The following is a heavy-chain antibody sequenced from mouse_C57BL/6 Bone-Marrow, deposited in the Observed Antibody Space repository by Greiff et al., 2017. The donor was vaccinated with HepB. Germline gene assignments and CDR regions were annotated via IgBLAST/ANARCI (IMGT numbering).Heavy chain of an antibody. Sequence: QVQLQQSGAELVRPGASVTLSCKASGYTFTDYEMHWVKQTPVHGLEWIGAIDPETGGTAYNQKFKGKAILTADKSASTAYMELRSLTSEDSAVYYCKRLPLYPNYAMDYWGQGTSVTVSS. D-gene: IGHD2-12*01. J-gene: IGHJ4*01. CDR1: GYTFTDYE. V-gene: IGHV1-15*01. CDR3: KRLPLYPNYAMDY. CDR2: IDPETGGT.